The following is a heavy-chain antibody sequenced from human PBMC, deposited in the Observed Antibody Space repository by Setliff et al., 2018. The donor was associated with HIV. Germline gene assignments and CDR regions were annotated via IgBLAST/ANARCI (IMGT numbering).Heavy chain of an antibody. Sequence: ASVKVSCKASGYPFTSYGIVWVRQAPGQGLEWMGWISPYNGNTNYAQKLQGRFTMTTDTSTSTVYMDLRSLRSDDTAVYYCAREWRETLHWEAAFDYWGQGTLVTVSS. J-gene: IGHJ4*02. CDR1: GYPFTSYG. CDR3: AREWRETLHWEAAFDY. D-gene: IGHD1-26*01. CDR2: ISPYNGNT. V-gene: IGHV1-18*01.